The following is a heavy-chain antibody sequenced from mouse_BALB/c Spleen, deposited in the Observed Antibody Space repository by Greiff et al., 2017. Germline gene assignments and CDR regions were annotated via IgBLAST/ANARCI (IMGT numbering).Heavy chain of an antibody. D-gene: IGHD2-1*01. CDR2: ILPGSGST. V-gene: IGHV1-9*01. CDR3: ARSGNPYYYAMDY. Sequence: QVQLQQSGAELMKPGASVKISCKATGYTFSSYWIEWVKQRPGHGLEWIGEILPGSGSTNYNEKFKGKATLTADKSSSTAYMQLSSLTSENSAVYFCARSGNPYYYAMDYWGQGTSVTVSS. J-gene: IGHJ4*01. CDR1: GYTFSSYW.